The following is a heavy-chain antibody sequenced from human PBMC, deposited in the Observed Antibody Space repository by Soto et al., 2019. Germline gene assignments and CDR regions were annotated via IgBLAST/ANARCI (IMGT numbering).Heavy chain of an antibody. CDR1: GFNFNSYT. D-gene: IGHD3-3*01. CDR3: ARGLEKSTYYDFWSGPSYYFDY. Sequence: GGSLRLSCAASGFNFNSYTINWVRQAPGKRLEWLSSISSSGYIFSTDSVRGRFTISRDNAKNSVYLQMNSLRAEDTAVYYCARGLEKSTYYDFWSGPSYYFDYWGQGTLVTVSS. CDR2: ISSSGYI. V-gene: IGHV3-21*01. J-gene: IGHJ4*02.